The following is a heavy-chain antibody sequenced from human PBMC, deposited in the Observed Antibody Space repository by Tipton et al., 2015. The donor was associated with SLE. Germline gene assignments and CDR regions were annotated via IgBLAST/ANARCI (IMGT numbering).Heavy chain of an antibody. CDR1: GYTFTTYG. CDR2: ISAYNGNT. D-gene: IGHD3-22*01. V-gene: IGHV1-18*01. J-gene: IGHJ4*02. CDR3: ARDPTSYYYDSSGSPTYYFDY. Sequence: QLVQSGAEVKKPGASVKVSCKASGYTFTTYGISWVRRAPGQGLEWMGWISAYNGNTNYAQKLQGRVTMTTDTSTSTAYMELRSLRSDDTAVYYCARDPTSYYYDSSGSPTYYFDYWGQGSLVTVSS.